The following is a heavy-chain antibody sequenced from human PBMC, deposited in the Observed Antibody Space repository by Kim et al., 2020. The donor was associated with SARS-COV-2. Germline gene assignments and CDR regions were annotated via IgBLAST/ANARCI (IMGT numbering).Heavy chain of an antibody. V-gene: IGHV3-30-3*01. CDR1: GFTFSSCA. J-gene: IGHJ6*04. CDR3: ARDPGSRRRGVTYYYYGMDV. CDR2: ISYDGINK. D-gene: IGHD3-10*01. Sequence: GGSLRLSCAASGFTFSSCAMHWVRQAPGKGLEWVAVISYDGINKNYADSVKGRFTISRDNSKNTLYLQMNSLRAEDTALYYCARDPGSRRRGVTYYYYGMDVWGEGKTVTVSS.